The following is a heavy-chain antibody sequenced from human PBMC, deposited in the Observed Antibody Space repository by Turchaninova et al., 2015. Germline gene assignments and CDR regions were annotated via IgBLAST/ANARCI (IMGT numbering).Heavy chain of an antibody. CDR2: INHRERT. V-gene: IGHV4-34*01. CDR3: ARCLLRGGWNDVDYYYGMDV. CDR1: GGSFSGYS. J-gene: IGHJ6*02. D-gene: IGHD1-1*01. Sequence: QVQLQQWGAGLVKPSETLSLTCAVFGGSFSGYSWSWIRQPPGKGREWVGEINHRERTNSKTSLQNRVTIPLDTSKNLFSLKLSSVTAAVTAVYYCARCLLRGGWNDVDYYYGMDVWGQGTTVTVSS.